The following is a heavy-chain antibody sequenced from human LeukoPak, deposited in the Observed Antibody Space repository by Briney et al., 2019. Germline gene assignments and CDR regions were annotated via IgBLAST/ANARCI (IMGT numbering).Heavy chain of an antibody. CDR3: ARERYSSSPKGPNFDY. Sequence: PSETLSLTCTVSGYSISSGYYWGWIRQPPGKGLEWIGSIYHSGSTYYNPSLKSRVTISVDTSKNQFSLKLSPVTAADTAVYYCARERYSSSPKGPNFDYWGQGTLVTVSS. V-gene: IGHV4-38-2*02. CDR2: IYHSGST. CDR1: GYSISSGYY. J-gene: IGHJ4*02. D-gene: IGHD6-6*01.